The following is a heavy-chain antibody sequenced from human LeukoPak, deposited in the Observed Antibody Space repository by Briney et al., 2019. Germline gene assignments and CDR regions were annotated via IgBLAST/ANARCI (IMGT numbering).Heavy chain of an antibody. D-gene: IGHD6-19*01. J-gene: IGHJ6*03. V-gene: IGHV3-74*01. CDR3: ARDMSVAGSGYYYYYMDV. Sequence: GGSLRLSCAASGFTFSSYWMHWVRQAPGKGLVWVSRINSDGSSTSYADSVKGRFTISRDNAKNTLYLQMNSLRAEDTAVYYCARDMSVAGSGYYYYYMDVWGKGTTVTVSS. CDR2: INSDGSST. CDR1: GFTFSSYW.